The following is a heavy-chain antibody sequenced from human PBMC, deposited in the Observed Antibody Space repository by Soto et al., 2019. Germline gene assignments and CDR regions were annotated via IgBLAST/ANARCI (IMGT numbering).Heavy chain of an antibody. CDR3: ATYGSGSYKPTTFDY. J-gene: IGHJ4*02. Sequence: QVQLQESGPRLVKPSQTLSLTCTVSGGSISSGGYYWSWIRQHPGKGLEWIGYIFYSGSTYYNPSLKSRVNISVDTSKNQFSLKLSSVTAADTAVYYCATYGSGSYKPTTFDYWGQGTLVTVSS. CDR1: GGSISSGGYY. CDR2: IFYSGST. D-gene: IGHD3-10*01. V-gene: IGHV4-31*03.